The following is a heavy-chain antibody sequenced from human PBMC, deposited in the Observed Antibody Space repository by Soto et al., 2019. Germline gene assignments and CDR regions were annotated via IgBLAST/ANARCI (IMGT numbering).Heavy chain of an antibody. CDR2: IIPIFGTT. V-gene: IGHV1-69*01. CDR1: GGTFNNYA. CDR3: AREGARGWFDP. J-gene: IGHJ5*02. Sequence: QVQLVQSGAEVKKPGSSVKVSCKASGGTFNNYAINWVRQAPGQGLEWMGGIIPIFGTTNYAQKFQGRLTITADESTRTVDMELSSLRSEDTAVYHCAREGARGWFDPWGQGTLVTVSS.